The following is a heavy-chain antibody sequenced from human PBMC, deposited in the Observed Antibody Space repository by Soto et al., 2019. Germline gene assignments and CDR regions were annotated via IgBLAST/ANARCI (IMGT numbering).Heavy chain of an antibody. D-gene: IGHD6-19*01. CDR3: ASLEQGIAVAGDYFDY. J-gene: IGHJ4*02. Sequence: GGSLRLSCAASGFTFSSYAMSWVRQAPGKGLEWVSAISGSGGSTYYADSVKGRFTISRDNSKNTLYLQMNSLRAEDTAVYYCASLEQGIAVAGDYFDYWGQGTLVTVSS. V-gene: IGHV3-23*01. CDR2: ISGSGGST. CDR1: GFTFSSYA.